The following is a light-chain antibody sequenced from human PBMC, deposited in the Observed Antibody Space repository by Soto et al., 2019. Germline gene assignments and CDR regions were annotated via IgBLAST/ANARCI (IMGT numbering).Light chain of an antibody. V-gene: IGKV3-20*01. CDR2: GAS. CDR3: QQYGSSPYT. Sequence: EIVLTQSPGTLSLSPGERATLSCRASQSVSSSYLAWYQQKPGQAPRLLIYGASTRATGTPDRFSDSGSGTDFTLTINRLEPEDFAVYYCQQYGSSPYTFGQGTKLEIK. J-gene: IGKJ2*01. CDR1: QSVSSSY.